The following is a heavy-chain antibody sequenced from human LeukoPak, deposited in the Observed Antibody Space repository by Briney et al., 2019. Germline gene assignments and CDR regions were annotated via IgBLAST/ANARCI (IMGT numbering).Heavy chain of an antibody. CDR1: GGSISSGGHS. D-gene: IGHD1-14*01. CDR2: IYHSGSGST. J-gene: IGHJ4*02. Sequence: PSETLSLTCTVSGGSISSGGHSWSWIRQPPGKGLEWIGYIYHSGSGSTYYNPSLKSRVTISIDKSKNQFSLKLNSVTAADTAVYYCARGRLADHVDYWGQGTLVTVSS. CDR3: ARGRLADHVDY. V-gene: IGHV4-30-2*01.